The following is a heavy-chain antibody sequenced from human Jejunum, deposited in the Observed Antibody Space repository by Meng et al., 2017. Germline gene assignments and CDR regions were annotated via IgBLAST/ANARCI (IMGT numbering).Heavy chain of an antibody. CDR3: ARGDDWAKSGNF. J-gene: IGHJ4*02. Sequence: QRQSRQSAAGLWKPSETLSLTCAVYGGSFSDHYLTWIRQPPGKGLEWIGEIHPSGRTYYSPSLQSRVTITLDTSKNQFSLTLNSVTAADTAVYYCARGDDWAKSGNFWGQGTLVTVSS. V-gene: IGHV4-34*01. CDR1: GGSFSDHY. CDR2: IHPSGRT. D-gene: IGHD3-9*01.